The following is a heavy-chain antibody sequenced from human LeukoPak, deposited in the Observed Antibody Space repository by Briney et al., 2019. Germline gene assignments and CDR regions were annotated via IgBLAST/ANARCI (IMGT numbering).Heavy chain of an antibody. Sequence: SETLSLTCTVSGGSISSGGYYWSWIRQPPGKGLEWIGYIYHSGSTYYNPSLKSRVTISVDRSKNQFSLKLSSVTAADTAVYYCASIMPAAGLLYFDYWGQGTLVTVSS. CDR2: IYHSGST. V-gene: IGHV4-30-2*01. CDR3: ASIMPAAGLLYFDY. CDR1: GGSISSGGYY. J-gene: IGHJ4*02. D-gene: IGHD6-13*01.